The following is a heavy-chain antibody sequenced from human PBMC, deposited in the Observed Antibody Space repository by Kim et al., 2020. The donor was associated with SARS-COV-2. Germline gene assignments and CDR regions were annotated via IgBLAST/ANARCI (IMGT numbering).Heavy chain of an antibody. J-gene: IGHJ2*01. CDR3: ATEDWESRYFDL. CDR1: GFTFSNYN. V-gene: IGHV3-21*01. CDR2: ISSSGSYV. D-gene: IGHD3-9*01. Sequence: GGSLRLSCAASGFTFSNYNMNWVRQAPGKGLEWVSFISSSGSYVYYADSVKGRFTISRDNAKNSLYLQMNSLRAEDTAVYYCATEDWESRYFDLWGRGILVTVSS.